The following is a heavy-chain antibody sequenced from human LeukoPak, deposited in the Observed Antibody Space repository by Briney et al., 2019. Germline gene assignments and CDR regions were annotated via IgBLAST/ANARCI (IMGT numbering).Heavy chain of an antibody. CDR2: VSGSGGNT. V-gene: IGHV3-23*01. D-gene: IGHD3-3*01. J-gene: IGHJ4*02. Sequence: GGSLRLSRAASGFTFNSYAMSWVRQAPGKGLEWVSGVSGSGGNTDYSDSVRGRFTISRYNSDNTLYLQMNSLRAEDTALYYCAKVRRRDSKSPGDARVDYWGQGTMVPVSS. CDR1: GFTFNSYA. CDR3: AKVRRRDSKSPGDARVDY.